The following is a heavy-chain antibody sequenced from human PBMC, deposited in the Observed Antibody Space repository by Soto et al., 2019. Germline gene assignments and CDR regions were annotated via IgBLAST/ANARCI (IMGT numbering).Heavy chain of an antibody. CDR2: IHHTGTT. D-gene: IGHD1-26*01. Sequence: QLQLQESGPGLVKPSGTLSLTCTVSGGAIDSSNWWTWVRQFPGKGLQWVGEIHHTGTTNYNPSLQSRINVSIDKSKRQFSMDLLSVTAADTAIYYCARGRRTVQTTRVVFDPWGPGILVTVSS. CDR1: GGAIDSSNW. CDR3: ARGRRTVQTTRVVFDP. J-gene: IGHJ5*02. V-gene: IGHV4-4*02.